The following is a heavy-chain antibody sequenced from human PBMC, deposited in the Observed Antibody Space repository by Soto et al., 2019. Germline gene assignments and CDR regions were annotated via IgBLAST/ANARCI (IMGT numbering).Heavy chain of an antibody. CDR2: INHSGST. CDR1: GGSFSGDY. CDR3: ARSFGVAAAGPFDY. Sequence: SGTVSLSCAVYGGSFSGDYWSWIRQPPGKGLEWIGEINHSGSTNYNPSLKSRVTISVDTSKNQFSLKLSSVTAADTAVYYCARSFGVAAAGPFDYCGQGTLVT. J-gene: IGHJ4*02. D-gene: IGHD6-13*01. V-gene: IGHV4-34*01.